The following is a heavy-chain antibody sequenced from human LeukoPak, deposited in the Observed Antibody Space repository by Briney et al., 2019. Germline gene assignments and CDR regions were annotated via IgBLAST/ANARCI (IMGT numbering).Heavy chain of an antibody. Sequence: SETLSLTCTVSGGSISSGGYYWSWIRQPPGKGLEWIGYIYHSGSTYYNPSLKSRVTISVDRSKNQFSLKLSSVTAADTAVYYCARAKMVRGREDAFDIWGQGTMVTVSS. J-gene: IGHJ3*02. CDR2: IYHSGST. D-gene: IGHD3-10*01. CDR1: GGSISSGGYY. V-gene: IGHV4-30-2*01. CDR3: ARAKMVRGREDAFDI.